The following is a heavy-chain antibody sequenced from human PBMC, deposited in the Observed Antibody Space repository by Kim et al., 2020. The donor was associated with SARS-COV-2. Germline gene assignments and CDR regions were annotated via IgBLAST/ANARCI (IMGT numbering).Heavy chain of an antibody. CDR3: ARTRGKAAAGRNYYFDY. CDR1: GFTFSTYA. CDR2: ISGSGGNT. J-gene: IGHJ4*02. Sequence: GESLKISCAVSGFTFSTYAMSWVRQAPGKGLEWVSLISGSGGNTYYADSVKGRFIISRDNSKNTLYLQMNSLRAEDMAVYYCARTRGKAAAGRNYYFDYWGQGTLVTVSS. D-gene: IGHD6-13*01. V-gene: IGHV3-23*01.